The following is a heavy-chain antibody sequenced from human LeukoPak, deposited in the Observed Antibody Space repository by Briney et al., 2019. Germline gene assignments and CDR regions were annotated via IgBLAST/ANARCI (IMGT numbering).Heavy chain of an antibody. V-gene: IGHV4-59*08. D-gene: IGHD3-10*01. J-gene: IGHJ4*02. Sequence: SETLSLTCTVSGGSISSYYWSWIRQPPGKGLEWIGYIYYSGSTNYNPSLKSRVTISVDTSKNQFSLKLSSVTAADTAVYYCARHETYYFGSGSSYYFDYWGQGILVTVSS. CDR1: GGSISSYY. CDR3: ARHETYYFGSGSSYYFDY. CDR2: IYYSGST.